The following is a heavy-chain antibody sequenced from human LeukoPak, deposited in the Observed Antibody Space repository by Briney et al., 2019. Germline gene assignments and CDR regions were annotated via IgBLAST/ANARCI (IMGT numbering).Heavy chain of an antibody. J-gene: IGHJ5*02. CDR2: ISYGNT. D-gene: IGHD5-18*01. Sequence: SETLPLTCSVAGGSISTYYWNWIRQTPRKGLEWIGHISYGNTDYNPSLKSRVTISVDTSKNQTSVTAADTAVYYCARDKAHSYGRYFDPWGQGALVIVSS. CDR3: ARDKAHSYGRYFDP. V-gene: IGHV4-59*01. CDR1: GGSISTYY.